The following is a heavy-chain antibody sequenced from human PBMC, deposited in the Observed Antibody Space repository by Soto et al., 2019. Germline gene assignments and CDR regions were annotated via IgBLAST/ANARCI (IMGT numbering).Heavy chain of an antibody. CDR3: ARDGSTSWYSYDNHGMDV. Sequence: EVQLVESGGGLVQPGGSLRLSCAASGFTFRTYWLSWVRKVPGKGLEWVANINLDGSEKNYVDSVKGRFTISRDNARNSLYLQMSSLRAEDTALYYCARDGSTSWYSYDNHGMDVWGQGTTVTVYS. D-gene: IGHD5-18*01. CDR1: GFTFRTYW. J-gene: IGHJ6*01. V-gene: IGHV3-7*05. CDR2: INLDGSEK.